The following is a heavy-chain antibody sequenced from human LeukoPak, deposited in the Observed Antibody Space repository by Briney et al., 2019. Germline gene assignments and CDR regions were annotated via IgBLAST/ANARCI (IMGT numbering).Heavy chain of an antibody. CDR3: ARDEWGGYGLYDY. V-gene: IGHV1-2*04. D-gene: IGHD5-12*01. CDR1: GYTFTGYY. CDR2: INPNSGGT. Sequence: ASVKVSCKASGYTFTGYYMHWVRQAPGQGLEWMGWINPNSGGTNYAQKFQGWVTMTRDTSTSTAYMELSRLRSDDTAVYYCARDEWGGYGLYDYWGQGTLVTVSS. J-gene: IGHJ4*02.